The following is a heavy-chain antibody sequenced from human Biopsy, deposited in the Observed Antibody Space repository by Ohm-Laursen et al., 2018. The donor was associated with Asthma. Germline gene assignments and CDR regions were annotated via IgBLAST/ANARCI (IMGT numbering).Heavy chain of an antibody. J-gene: IGHJ4*02. Sequence: SLRLSCAASGFTFSSYGMHWVRQAPGKGLEWVAVIWYDGSNKYYADSVKGRFTISRDNAKNTLYLQMNSLRAEDTAVYYCARDAWELQKPYAYYFDYWGQGTLVTVSS. D-gene: IGHD1-26*01. CDR3: ARDAWELQKPYAYYFDY. CDR2: IWYDGSNK. V-gene: IGHV3-33*08. CDR1: GFTFSSYG.